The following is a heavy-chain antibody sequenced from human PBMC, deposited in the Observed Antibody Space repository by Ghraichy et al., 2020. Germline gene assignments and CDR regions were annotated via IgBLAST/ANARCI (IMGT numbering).Heavy chain of an antibody. J-gene: IGHJ4*02. CDR1: GFTFSSYG. Sequence: GESLNISCAASGFTFSSYGMHWVRQAPGKGLEWVSFITYDGSNKYYADSVKGRFTISRDNSKNTLYLQMNSLRAEDTAVYYCAKGGHFWSGYPDYWGQGTLVTVSS. D-gene: IGHD3-3*02. CDR2: ITYDGSNK. V-gene: IGHV3-30*02. CDR3: AKGGHFWSGYPDY.